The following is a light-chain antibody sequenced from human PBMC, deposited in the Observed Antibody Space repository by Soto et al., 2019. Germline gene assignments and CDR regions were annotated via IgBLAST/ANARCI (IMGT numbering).Light chain of an antibody. CDR2: GAS. CDR3: QQYGSSPLT. Sequence: EKVLNQSPGTLSLSQGERATLSCRASQSVSSSYLAWYQQKPGQAPRLLIYGASSRATGIPDRFSGSGSGTDFTLTISRLEPEDFAVYYCQQYGSSPLTFGGGSKVDIK. J-gene: IGKJ4*01. V-gene: IGKV3-20*01. CDR1: QSVSSSY.